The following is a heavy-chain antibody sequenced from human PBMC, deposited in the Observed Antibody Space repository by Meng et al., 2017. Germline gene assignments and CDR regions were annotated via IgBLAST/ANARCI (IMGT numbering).Heavy chain of an antibody. CDR1: GYTFTGYY. CDR3: ARGPYGSGSPREYFDY. Sequence: QGQLVQSGAEVKKPGASVKVSCKASGYTFTGYYMHWVRQAPGQGLEWMGRINPNSGGTNYAQKFQGRVTMTRDTSISTAYMELSRLRSDDTAVYYCARGPYGSGSPREYFDYWGQGTLVTVSS. CDR2: INPNSGGT. J-gene: IGHJ4*02. V-gene: IGHV1-2*06. D-gene: IGHD3-10*01.